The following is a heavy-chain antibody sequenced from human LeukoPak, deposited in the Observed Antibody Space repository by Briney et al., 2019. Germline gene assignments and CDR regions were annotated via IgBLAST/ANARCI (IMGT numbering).Heavy chain of an antibody. CDR2: ISGSGGST. J-gene: IGHJ3*02. CDR1: GFTFSSYG. V-gene: IGHV3-23*01. Sequence: PGGSLRLSCAASGFTFSSYGMSWVRQAPGKGLEWVSAISGSGGSTYYADPVKGRFTISRDNSKNTLYLQMNSLRAEDTAVYYCARKASRDRIVGATNAAFDIWGQGTMVTVSS. D-gene: IGHD1-26*01. CDR3: ARKASRDRIVGATNAAFDI.